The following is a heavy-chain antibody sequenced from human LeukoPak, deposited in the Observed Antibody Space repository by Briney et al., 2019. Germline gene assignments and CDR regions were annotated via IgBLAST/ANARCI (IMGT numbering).Heavy chain of an antibody. CDR3: ARTFCSSSGCSGGRFAS. D-gene: IGHD3-22*01. J-gene: IGHJ4*02. Sequence: PGGSLTLSCTAPGFTFSDSYMSWIRRAPGKGLEWISYIDISGYSIHYADSVRGRFTISRDNAKNSMYPQMNSLRVEDTAVYYCARTFCSSSGCSGGRFASWGQGTVVTVSS. V-gene: IGHV3-11*01. CDR2: IDISGYSI. CDR1: GFTFSDSY.